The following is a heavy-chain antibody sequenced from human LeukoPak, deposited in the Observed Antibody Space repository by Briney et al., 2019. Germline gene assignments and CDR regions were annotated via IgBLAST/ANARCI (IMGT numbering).Heavy chain of an antibody. J-gene: IGHJ5*02. CDR2: IYKTGST. Sequence: SETLSLTCTVSGDSITTYYWSWIRQPPGKGLEWIGYIYKTGSTKYNPSLKSRVTISVDTSKNQFSLRLSSVTAADTAVYYCARTSFFGDCFWFDPWGQGTLVTVSS. CDR3: ARTSFFGDCFWFDP. V-gene: IGHV4-59*01. CDR1: GDSITTYY. D-gene: IGHD3-10*01.